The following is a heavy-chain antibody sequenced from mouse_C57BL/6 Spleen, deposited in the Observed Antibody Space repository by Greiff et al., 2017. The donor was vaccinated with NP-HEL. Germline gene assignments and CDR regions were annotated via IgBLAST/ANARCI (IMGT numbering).Heavy chain of an antibody. D-gene: IGHD1-1*01. CDR3: ARDYYGSLLDY. Sequence: EVQLQESGPGLVKPSQSLSLTCSVTGYSITSGYYWNWIRQFPGNKLEWMGYISYDGSNNYNPSLKNRISITRDTSKNQFFLKLNSVTTEDTATYYCARDYYGSLLDYWGQGTTLTVSS. CDR2: ISYDGSN. CDR1: GYSITSGYY. J-gene: IGHJ2*01. V-gene: IGHV3-6*01.